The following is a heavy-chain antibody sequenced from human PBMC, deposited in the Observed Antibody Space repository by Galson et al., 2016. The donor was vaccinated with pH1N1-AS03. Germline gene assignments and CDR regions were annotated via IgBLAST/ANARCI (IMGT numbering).Heavy chain of an antibody. CDR3: ASDSHTMVRADY. J-gene: IGHJ4*02. Sequence: ETLSLTCTVSGASVNSFFWTWIRQPAGKGLEWIGRVYTTGATNYNPSLKSRVTMSVDRSKNEFSLNLTSVTAADTAVYYCASDSHTMVRADYWGQGTLVTVSS. CDR1: GASVNSFF. CDR2: VYTTGAT. V-gene: IGHV4-4*07. D-gene: IGHD3-10*01.